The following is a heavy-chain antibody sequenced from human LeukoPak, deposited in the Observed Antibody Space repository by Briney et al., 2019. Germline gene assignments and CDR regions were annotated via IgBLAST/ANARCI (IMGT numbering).Heavy chain of an antibody. CDR3: ARTLNSLAVAGPFEY. CDR1: SDSISSNNYY. D-gene: IGHD6-19*01. J-gene: IGHJ4*02. V-gene: IGHV4-39*02. Sequence: PSETLSLTCNVSSDSISSNNYYWGWIRQPTGKGLEWIGSIFYSGSTYYNPSLKSRVTISVDTSKNHFSLKLNSVTATDTAVYYCARTLNSLAVAGPFEYWGQGTLVTVSS. CDR2: IFYSGST.